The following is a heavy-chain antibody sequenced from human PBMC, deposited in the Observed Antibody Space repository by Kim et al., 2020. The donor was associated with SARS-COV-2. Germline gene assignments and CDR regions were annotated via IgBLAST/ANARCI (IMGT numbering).Heavy chain of an antibody. Sequence: ASVKVSCKASGYTFTSYDINWVRQATGQGLEWMGWMNPNSGNTGYAQKFQGRVTMTRNTSISTAYMELSSLRSEDTAVYYCARGTYSSGLYLDRGFDYWGQGTLVTVSS. D-gene: IGHD6-19*01. CDR2: MNPNSGNT. J-gene: IGHJ4*02. CDR1: GYTFTSYD. V-gene: IGHV1-8*01. CDR3: ARGTYSSGLYLDRGFDY.